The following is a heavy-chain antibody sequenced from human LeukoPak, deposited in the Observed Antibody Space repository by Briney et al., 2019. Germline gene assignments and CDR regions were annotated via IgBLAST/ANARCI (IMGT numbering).Heavy chain of an antibody. Sequence: GAAVKVSCKASGYTFTTYGVTWVRQAPGHRREWVGGISPYNGDANYAQSLQGRVTLTTDTSTSTAYMELRSLRSEDTAVYYCARDGAVAAVFDYWGQGTLVTVSS. CDR3: ARDGAVAAVFDY. D-gene: IGHD6-19*01. V-gene: IGHV1-18*01. CDR1: GYTFTTYG. CDR2: ISPYNGDA. J-gene: IGHJ4*02.